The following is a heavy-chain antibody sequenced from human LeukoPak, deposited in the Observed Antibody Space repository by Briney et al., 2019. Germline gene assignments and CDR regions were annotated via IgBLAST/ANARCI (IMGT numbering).Heavy chain of an antibody. D-gene: IGHD2-2*01. CDR3: ARRGYCSSTSCYEYWFDP. Sequence: SETLSLTCTVSGGSISSYYWGWIRQPPGKGLEWIGIIYYSGSTYYNPSLKSRLTISVDTSKNQFSLKLSSVTATDTAVYYCARRGYCSSTSCYEYWFDPWGQGTLVTVSS. CDR2: IYYSGST. V-gene: IGHV4-39*01. J-gene: IGHJ5*02. CDR1: GGSISSYY.